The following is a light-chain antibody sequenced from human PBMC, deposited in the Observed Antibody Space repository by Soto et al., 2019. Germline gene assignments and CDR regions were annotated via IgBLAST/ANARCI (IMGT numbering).Light chain of an antibody. J-gene: IGKJ2*01. CDR2: GAS. CDR1: QSVSSSY. CDR3: QQYGRSSTFT. Sequence: ELVLTQSPGTLSLSPGERATLSCRASQSVSSSYLAWYQQKPGQAPRLLIYGASNRATGIPDRFSGSGSGTDFTLTISRLEPEDFAVYFCQQYGRSSTFTFGQGTKVDIK. V-gene: IGKV3-20*01.